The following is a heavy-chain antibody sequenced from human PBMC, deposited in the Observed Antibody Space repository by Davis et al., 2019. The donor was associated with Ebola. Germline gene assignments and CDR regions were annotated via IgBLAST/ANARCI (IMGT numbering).Heavy chain of an antibody. CDR3: ARHEGYCSSTSCSNWFDP. CDR1: GGSISSYY. V-gene: IGHV4-59*08. CDR2: IYYSGST. D-gene: IGHD2-2*01. J-gene: IGHJ5*02. Sequence: SETLSLTCTVSGGSISSYYWSWIRQPPGKGLEWIGYIYYSGSTNYNPSLKSRVTISVDTSKTQFSLKLSSVTAADTAVYYCARHEGYCSSTSCSNWFDPWGQGTLVTVSS.